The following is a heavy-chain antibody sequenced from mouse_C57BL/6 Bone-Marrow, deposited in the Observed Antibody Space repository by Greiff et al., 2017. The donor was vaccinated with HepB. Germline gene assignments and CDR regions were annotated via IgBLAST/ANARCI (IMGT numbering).Heavy chain of an antibody. J-gene: IGHJ4*01. CDR3: ARDRATMIRRYYAMDY. V-gene: IGHV5-4*01. D-gene: IGHD2-4*01. CDR1: GFTFSSYA. Sequence: DVHLVESGGGLVKPGGSLKLSCAASGFTFSSYAMSWVRQTPEKRLEWVATISDGGSYTYYPDNVKGRFTISRDNAKNNLYLQMSHLNSEDTAMYYCARDRATMIRRYYAMDYWGQGTSVTVSS. CDR2: ISDGGSYT.